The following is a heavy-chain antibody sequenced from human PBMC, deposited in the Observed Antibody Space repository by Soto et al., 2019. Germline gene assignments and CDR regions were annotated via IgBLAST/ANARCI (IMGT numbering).Heavy chain of an antibody. CDR2: ISGSGGST. D-gene: IGHD2-15*01. CDR3: AKDRCSGGTCYFDY. Sequence: GGSLRLSCAASGFTFSSYAMNWVRQAPGKGLEWVSIISGSGGSTYYADSVKGRFTISRDNSKNTLYLQMNSLRAEDTAVYYCAKDRCSGGTCYFDYWGQGTLVTVSS. V-gene: IGHV3-23*01. CDR1: GFTFSSYA. J-gene: IGHJ4*02.